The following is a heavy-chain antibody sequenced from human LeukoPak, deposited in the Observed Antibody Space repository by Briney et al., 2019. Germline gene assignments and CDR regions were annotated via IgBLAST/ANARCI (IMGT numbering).Heavy chain of an antibody. CDR2: IKQDGSEK. V-gene: IGHV3-7*01. J-gene: IGHJ3*02. CDR1: GFTFSSYW. Sequence: GGSLRLSCAASGFTFSSYWMSWVRQAPGRGLEWVANIKQDGSEKYYVDSVKGRFTISRDNAKNSLYLQMNSLRAEDTAVYYCARALYYCSSTSCYFDAFDIWGQGTMVTVSS. D-gene: IGHD2-2*01. CDR3: ARALYYCSSTSCYFDAFDI.